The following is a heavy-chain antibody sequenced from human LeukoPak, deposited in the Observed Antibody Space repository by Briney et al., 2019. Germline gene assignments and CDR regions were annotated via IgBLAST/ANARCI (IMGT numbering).Heavy chain of an antibody. V-gene: IGHV4-39*01. D-gene: IGHD6-13*01. CDR2: IYYSGST. J-gene: IGHJ3*02. CDR3: ARKPYSSSSGAFDI. CDR1: GASISSSSYY. Sequence: SETLSLTRTVSGASISSSSYYWGWIRRPPGKGLEWIGSIYYSGSTYYNPSLKSRVTISVDTSKNQFSLKLSSVTAADTAVYYCARKPYSSSSGAFDIWGQGTMVTVSS.